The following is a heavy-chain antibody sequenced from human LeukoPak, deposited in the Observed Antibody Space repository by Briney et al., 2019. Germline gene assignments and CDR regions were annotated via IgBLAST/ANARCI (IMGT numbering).Heavy chain of an antibody. CDR2: ITDSGEGT. CDR3: ATGPPHSLDY. J-gene: IGHJ4*02. Sequence: GGSLRLSCVASGFXYSTYAIRWVRQAPGKGLEWVSAITDSGEGTYYTDSVKGRFTISRDNSKNTLYLQMNSLRAEDTAVYYCATGPPHSLDYWGQGTLVTVSS. V-gene: IGHV3-23*01. CDR1: GFXYSTYA.